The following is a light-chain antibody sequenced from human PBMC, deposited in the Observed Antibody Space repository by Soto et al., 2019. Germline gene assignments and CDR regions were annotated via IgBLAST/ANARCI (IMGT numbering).Light chain of an antibody. CDR2: DVA. CDR3: SSYTTGNILL. Sequence: QSALAKPASVSGSPGQSTTISCTGSSSDLGDYNSVSWYQQHPGKAPKLIIYDVASRPSRVSNRFSGSKSGNTASLTISGLQAEDEASYYCSSYTTGNILLFGGGTKLTVL. J-gene: IGLJ2*01. V-gene: IGLV2-14*03. CDR1: SSDLGDYNS.